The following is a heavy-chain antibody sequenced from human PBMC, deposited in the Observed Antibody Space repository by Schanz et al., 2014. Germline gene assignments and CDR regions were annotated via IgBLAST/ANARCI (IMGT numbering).Heavy chain of an antibody. CDR1: GGSISSSSYS. CDR3: YGMDV. Sequence: QLQLQESGPGLVKPSETLSLTCTVSGGSISSSSYSWSWIRQPPGKGLEWIGYIFFRGSTYYNPSLKSRVTISIATSKNQFSLRLTSVTAADTAVYYCYGMDVWGQGTTVTVSS. V-gene: IGHV4-30-4*07. J-gene: IGHJ6*02. CDR2: IFFRGST.